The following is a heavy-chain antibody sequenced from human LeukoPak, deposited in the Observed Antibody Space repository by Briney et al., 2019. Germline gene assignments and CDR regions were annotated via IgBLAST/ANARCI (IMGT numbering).Heavy chain of an antibody. D-gene: IGHD1-26*01. V-gene: IGHV4-34*01. CDR1: GGSFSGYY. CDR3: ARYPITNSGSRSGFVDY. Sequence: PSETLSLTCAVYGGSFSGYYWSWIRQPPGKGLEWIGEINHSGSTNYNPSLKSRVTISVDTSKNQFSLKLSSVTAADTAVYYCARYPITNSGSRSGFVDYWGQGILVTVSS. J-gene: IGHJ4*02. CDR2: INHSGST.